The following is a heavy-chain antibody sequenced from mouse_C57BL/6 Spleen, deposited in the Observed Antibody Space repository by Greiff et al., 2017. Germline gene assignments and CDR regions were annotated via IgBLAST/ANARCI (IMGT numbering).Heavy chain of an antibody. J-gene: IGHJ4*01. CDR3: ARSGNYEWGAMDY. Sequence: QVQLQQSGAELVRPGTSVKVSCKASGYAFTNYLIEWVKQRPGQGLEWIGVINPGSGGTNYNVKFKGKATLTADKSSSTAYMQLSSLTSEDSAVYFCARSGNYEWGAMDYWGQGTSVTVSS. CDR1: GYAFTNYL. V-gene: IGHV1-54*01. CDR2: INPGSGGT. D-gene: IGHD2-1*01.